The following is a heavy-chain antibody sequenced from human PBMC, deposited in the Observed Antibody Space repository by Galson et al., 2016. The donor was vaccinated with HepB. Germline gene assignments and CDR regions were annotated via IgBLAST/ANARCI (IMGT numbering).Heavy chain of an antibody. V-gene: IGHV3-7*03. D-gene: IGHD3-16*01. CDR1: GFTFSSHW. J-gene: IGHJ4*02. CDR2: IKGDGSEM. Sequence: SLRLSCAASGFTFSSHWMNWVRQVPGKGLEWLVNIKGDGSEMNYADAVKGRFTISRDNAKKSLYLQMNSLRADDTALYYCVKNDYDWGQGTPVTVTS. CDR3: VKNDYD.